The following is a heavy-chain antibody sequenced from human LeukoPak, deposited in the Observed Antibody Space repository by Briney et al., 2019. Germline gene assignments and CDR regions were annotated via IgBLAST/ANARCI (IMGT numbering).Heavy chain of an antibody. V-gene: IGHV4-39*01. CDR2: IYYSGST. CDR1: GGSISSYY. Sequence: SETLSLTCTVSGGSISSYYWGWIRQPPGKGLEWIGSIYYSGSTYYNPSLKSRVTISVDTSKNQFSLKLSSVTAADTAVYYCARSGYSYGFGYDYWGQGTLVTVSS. CDR3: ARSGYSYGFGYDY. J-gene: IGHJ4*02. D-gene: IGHD5-18*01.